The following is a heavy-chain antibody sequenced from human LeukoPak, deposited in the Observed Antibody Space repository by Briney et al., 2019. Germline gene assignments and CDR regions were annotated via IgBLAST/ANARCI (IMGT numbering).Heavy chain of an antibody. CDR3: AKSISRSQLLYLGSPFFDY. V-gene: IGHV3-33*06. CDR2: IWYDGNNK. J-gene: IGHJ4*02. D-gene: IGHD2-2*02. Sequence: GGSLRLSCATSGFTFSSYGMHWVRQAPGKGLEWVALIWYDGNNKVYADSVKGRFTISRDNSKSTVDLQMNSLRAEDTAVYYCAKSISRSQLLYLGSPFFDYWGQGTLVTVSS. CDR1: GFTFSSYG.